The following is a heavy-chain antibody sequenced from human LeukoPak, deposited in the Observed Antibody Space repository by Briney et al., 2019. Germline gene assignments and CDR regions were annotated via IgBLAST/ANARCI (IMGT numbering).Heavy chain of an antibody. J-gene: IGHJ4*02. CDR2: ISAGGGAT. CDR1: GFTFSSYA. Sequence: GGSLRLSCAASGFTFSSYAMTRVRQAPGKGLEWVSAISAGGGATYYADSVKGRFTLSRDSSKNTLYLQMNSLRTEDTAVYYCAKVPGSGTYFPYYFDSWGQGTLVTVSS. D-gene: IGHD3-10*01. V-gene: IGHV3-23*01. CDR3: AKVPGSGTYFPYYFDS.